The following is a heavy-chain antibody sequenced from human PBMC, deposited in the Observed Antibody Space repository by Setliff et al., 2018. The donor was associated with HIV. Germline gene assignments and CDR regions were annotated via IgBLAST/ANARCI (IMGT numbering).Heavy chain of an antibody. CDR1: GYTFINYY. J-gene: IGHJ4*02. CDR3: AREDYYDSY. Sequence: GASVKVSCKASGYTFINYYIHWVRQVPGQGLEWMGILNPSGGSTTYALKFQGRVTMTSDTSTSTVYMELSSLRSEDTAVYYCAREDYYDSYWGQGTLVTVSS. D-gene: IGHD3-22*01. CDR2: LNPSGGST. V-gene: IGHV1-46*01.